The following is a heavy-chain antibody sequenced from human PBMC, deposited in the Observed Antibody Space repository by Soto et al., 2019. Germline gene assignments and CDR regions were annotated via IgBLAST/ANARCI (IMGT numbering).Heavy chain of an antibody. CDR2: IIPILGVA. CDR1: GGTFSSYT. D-gene: IGHD3-22*01. Sequence: SVKVSCKASGGTFSSYTISWVRQAPGQGLEWMGRIIPILGVANYAQKFQGRVTITADKSTSTAYMELSSLRSEDTAVYYCARLGDMNYYDSSGPRSYWGQGTLVTVSS. V-gene: IGHV1-69*02. J-gene: IGHJ4*02. CDR3: ARLGDMNYYDSSGPRSY.